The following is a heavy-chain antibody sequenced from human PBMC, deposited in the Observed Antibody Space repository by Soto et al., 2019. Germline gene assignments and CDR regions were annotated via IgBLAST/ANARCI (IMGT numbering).Heavy chain of an antibody. J-gene: IGHJ4*02. D-gene: IGHD3-10*01. CDR2: INPILSMS. Sequence: QVQLVQSGAAVKRPGSSVKVSCKASGDTFAFYSINWVRQSPGLGLEWMGRINPILSMSNYAQRFQGRVTMTADKSTSTAYMVLNSLRSEDTAMYYCATSYGSGYRAFDYWGQGDLVTVSS. V-gene: IGHV1-69*02. CDR3: ATSYGSGYRAFDY. CDR1: GDTFAFYS.